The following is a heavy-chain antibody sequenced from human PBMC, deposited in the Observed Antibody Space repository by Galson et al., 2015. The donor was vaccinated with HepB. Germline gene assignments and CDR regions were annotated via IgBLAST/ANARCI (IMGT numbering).Heavy chain of an antibody. V-gene: IGHV3-49*03. CDR2: IRSKTYGGTT. D-gene: IGHD4-17*01. Sequence: SLRLSCATSGFTFGDYTMSWFRQAPGKGLEWVGFIRSKTYGGTTEYAASVKGRFTLSRDDSKSIAYLQMNSLKTEDTAVHYCTRRYGTALTLGYFQHWGQGTLVTVSS. CDR3: TRRYGTALTLGYFQH. J-gene: IGHJ1*01. CDR1: GFTFGDYT.